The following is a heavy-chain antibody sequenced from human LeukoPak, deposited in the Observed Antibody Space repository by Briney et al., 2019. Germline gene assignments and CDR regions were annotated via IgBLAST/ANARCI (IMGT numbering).Heavy chain of an antibody. CDR1: GGSISSSSYY. Sequence: PSETLSLTCTVSGGSISSSSYYWGWIRQPPGKGLEWIGSIYYSGSTYYNPSLKGRVTISVDTSKNQFSLKLSSVTAADTAVYYCARVGGNRVAMVPYFDYWGQGTLVTVSS. CDR2: IYYSGST. CDR3: ARVGGNRVAMVPYFDY. V-gene: IGHV4-39*07. J-gene: IGHJ4*02. D-gene: IGHD3-10*01.